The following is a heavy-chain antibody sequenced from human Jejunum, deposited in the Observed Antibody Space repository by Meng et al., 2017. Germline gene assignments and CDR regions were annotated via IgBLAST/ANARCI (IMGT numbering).Heavy chain of an antibody. J-gene: IGHJ4*02. V-gene: IGHV6-1*01. CDR3: ARDWGDVRGGFDF. CDR1: GDSVSSTRAA. CDR2: TYYRSKYYN. D-gene: IGHD3-10*02. Sequence: GKLSPSGPGLWKPSQTLSLHWAICGDSVSSTRAAWNWIRQSPSRGLEWLGRTYYRSKYYNDYALSVKSRITINPDTSKNQFSLQMNSVTPEDTAIYYCARDWGDVRGGFDFWGQGTLVTVSS.